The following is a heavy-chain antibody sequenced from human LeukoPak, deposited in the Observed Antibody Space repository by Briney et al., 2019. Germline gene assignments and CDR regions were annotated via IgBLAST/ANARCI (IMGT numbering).Heavy chain of an antibody. Sequence: SVKVSCKASGGTFSSYAISWVRQAPGQGLEWMGGIIPIFGTANYAQKFQGRVTITADKSTSTAYMELSSLRSEDTAVYYCARGKEGVVWQQRYYYYGMDVWGKGTTVTVSS. V-gene: IGHV1-69*06. CDR1: GGTFSSYA. J-gene: IGHJ6*04. CDR3: ARGKEGVVWQQRYYYYGMDV. CDR2: IIPIFGTA. D-gene: IGHD3-3*01.